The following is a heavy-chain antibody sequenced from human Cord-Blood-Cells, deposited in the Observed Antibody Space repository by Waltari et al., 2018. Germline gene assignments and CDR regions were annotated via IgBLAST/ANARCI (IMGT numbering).Heavy chain of an antibody. CDR1: GGSISSSSYY. J-gene: IGHJ4*02. CDR3: ARHAPYSSSLYYFDY. D-gene: IGHD6-13*01. Sequence: QLQLQESGPGLVKPSETLSLTCTVSGGSISSSSYYWGWIRQPPGKGLEWIGSIYYNGSTYYNPSLKSRVTISVDTSKNQFSLKLSSVTAADTAVYYCARHAPYSSSLYYFDYWGQGTLVTVSS. CDR2: IYYNGST. V-gene: IGHV4-39*01.